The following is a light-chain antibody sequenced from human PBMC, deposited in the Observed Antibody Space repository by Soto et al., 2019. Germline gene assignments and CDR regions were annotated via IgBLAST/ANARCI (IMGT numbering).Light chain of an antibody. J-gene: IGLJ1*01. CDR1: SSNIGSNY. V-gene: IGLV1-47*01. CDR3: AACDDSPVLV. Sequence: QSVLTQPPSASGTPGQRVTISCSGSSSNIGSNYVYWYQQLPGTAPKLLIYRNNQRPSGVPDRFSGSKSGTSASLAISGLRSEDEADYYCAACDDSPVLVFGTGTKVTVL. CDR2: RNN.